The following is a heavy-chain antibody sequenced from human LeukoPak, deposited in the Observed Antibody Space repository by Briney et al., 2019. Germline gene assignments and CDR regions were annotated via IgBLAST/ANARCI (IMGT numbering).Heavy chain of an antibody. J-gene: IGHJ4*02. Sequence: PGGSLRLSCAASGSTFSTYWMSWVRQAPGQGLEWVSAISETGRTTYYADSVKGRFTMSRDDSKNTVYLQMNSLRAEDTAVYYCAKKTIVGGIGNFFDHWGQGTLVTVTS. CDR3: AKKTIVGGIGNFFDH. CDR2: ISETGRTT. CDR1: GSTFSTYW. V-gene: IGHV3-23*01. D-gene: IGHD1-26*01.